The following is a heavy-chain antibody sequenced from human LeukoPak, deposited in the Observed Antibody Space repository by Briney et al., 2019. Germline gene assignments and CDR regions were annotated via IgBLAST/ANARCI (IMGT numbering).Heavy chain of an antibody. CDR2: ISAYNGNT. CDR1: GYTFTSYG. V-gene: IGHV1-18*01. CDR3: ARGYYDFWSGYPYYFDY. Sequence: ASVKVSCKASGYTFTSYGISWVRQAPGQGLEWMGWISAYNGNTNYAQKLQGRVTMTTDTSTSTAYMELRGLRSDDAAVYYCARGYYDFWSGYPYYFDYWGQGTLVTVSS. D-gene: IGHD3-3*01. J-gene: IGHJ4*02.